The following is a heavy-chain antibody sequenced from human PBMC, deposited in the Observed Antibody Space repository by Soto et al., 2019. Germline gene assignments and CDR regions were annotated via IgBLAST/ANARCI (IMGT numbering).Heavy chain of an antibody. CDR2: ISAYNGNT. V-gene: IGHV1-18*01. Sequence: QVQLVQSGAEVKKPGASVKVSCKASGYTFTSYGISWVRQAPGQGLEWMGWISAYNGNTKYAQKLQGRVPMTTDTSTSTAYVELRSLRSEDTAVYYYAREPNYFACWGQGTLVTVSS. CDR1: GYTFTSYG. CDR3: AREPNYFAC. J-gene: IGHJ4*02.